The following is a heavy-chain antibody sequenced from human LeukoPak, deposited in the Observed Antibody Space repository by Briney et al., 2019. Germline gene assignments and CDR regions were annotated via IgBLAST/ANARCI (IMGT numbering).Heavy chain of an antibody. CDR3: AGLGSIMQERIDP. V-gene: IGHV1-2*02. D-gene: IGHD3-16*01. J-gene: IGHJ5*02. CDR1: GYFFTGYH. CDR2: INIDNGDT. Sequence: ASVTVSCKASGYFFTGYHVHWVRQAPGQGLEWMGRINIDNGDTNSAQKFQGRITMARDTSISTAYMELTWLTSDDTAVYYCAGLGSIMQERIDPWGQGTPVTVSS.